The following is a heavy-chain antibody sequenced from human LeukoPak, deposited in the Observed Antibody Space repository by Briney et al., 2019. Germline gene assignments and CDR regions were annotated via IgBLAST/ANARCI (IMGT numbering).Heavy chain of an antibody. Sequence: GASVKVSCKASGYTFTSYGISWVRQAPGQGLEWMGWISAYNGNTNYAQKLQGRVTMTTDTSTGTAYMELRSLRSDDTAVYYCARYFDFWSGYYHFDYWGQGTLVTVSS. CDR1: GYTFTSYG. J-gene: IGHJ4*02. CDR3: ARYFDFWSGYYHFDY. CDR2: ISAYNGNT. V-gene: IGHV1-18*01. D-gene: IGHD3-3*01.